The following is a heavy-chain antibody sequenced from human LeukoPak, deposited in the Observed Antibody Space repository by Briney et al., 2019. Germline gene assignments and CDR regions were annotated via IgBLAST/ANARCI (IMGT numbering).Heavy chain of an antibody. V-gene: IGHV4-39*01. J-gene: IGHJ4*02. CDR3: VSTLRFLPYRRFDY. CDR2: IYYSGSA. Sequence: SETLSLTCTVSGNSVRSSNFYWGWIRQPPGKGLEWIGSIYYSGSAYYNPSLRSRVTISGDASRNQFSLRLSSVTAADTAVYYCVSTLRFLPYRRFDYWGLGTLVTVSS. CDR1: GNSVRSSNFY. D-gene: IGHD3-3*01.